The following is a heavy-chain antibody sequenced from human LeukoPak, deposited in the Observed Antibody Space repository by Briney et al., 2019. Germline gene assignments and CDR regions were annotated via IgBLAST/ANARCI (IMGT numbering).Heavy chain of an antibody. CDR3: ARISGSYYYYGMDV. Sequence: ASVKVSCKASGYTFTSYDINWVRQATGQGLEWMGWMNPNSGNTGYAQKFQGRVTITRNTSISTAYMELSSLRSEDTAVYYCARISGSYYYYGMDVWGQGTTVTVSS. V-gene: IGHV1-8*03. D-gene: IGHD1-26*01. J-gene: IGHJ6*02. CDR1: GYTFTSYD. CDR2: MNPNSGNT.